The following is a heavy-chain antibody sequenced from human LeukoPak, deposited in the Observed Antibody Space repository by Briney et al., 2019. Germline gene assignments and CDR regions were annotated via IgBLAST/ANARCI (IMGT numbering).Heavy chain of an antibody. J-gene: IGHJ4*02. CDR2: INHSGST. V-gene: IGHV4-34*01. Sequence: PSETLSLTCAVYGGSFSGYYWSWIRQPPGKGLEWIGEINHSGSTNYNPSLKSRVTISVDTSKNQFSLKLSSVTAADTAVYYCARAITMVRGVTSDYWGQGTLVTVSS. CDR3: ARAITMVRGVTSDY. CDR1: GGSFSGYY. D-gene: IGHD3-10*01.